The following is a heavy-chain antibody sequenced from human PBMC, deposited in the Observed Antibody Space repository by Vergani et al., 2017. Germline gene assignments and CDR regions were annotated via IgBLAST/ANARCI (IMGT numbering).Heavy chain of an antibody. CDR3: ATGPPTSIAVGAFDY. CDR2: FDPEDGET. CDR1: GYTLTELS. V-gene: IGHV1-24*01. Sequence: QVQLVQSGAEVKKPGASVKVSCKVSGYTLTELSMHWVRQAPGKGVEWMGGFDPEDGETIYAQKFQGRVTMTENTSTDTAYMVLSSVRSEDTAVYYCATGPPTSIAVGAFDYWGQGTLVTVSS. D-gene: IGHD6-19*01. J-gene: IGHJ4*02.